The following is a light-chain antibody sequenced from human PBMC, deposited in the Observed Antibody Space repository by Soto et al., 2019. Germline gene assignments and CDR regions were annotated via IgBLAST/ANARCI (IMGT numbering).Light chain of an antibody. J-gene: IGLJ1*01. V-gene: IGLV2-11*01. Sequence: QSALTQPRSVSGSPGQSVTISCTGTSSDVGGYYYVSWYQQHPGKAPKLIIYDVTKRPSGVPDRFSGSKSGNTASLTISGLQAEDEADYSCCSYAGSYTYVFGTGTKVTVL. CDR1: SSDVGGYYY. CDR3: CSYAGSYTYV. CDR2: DVT.